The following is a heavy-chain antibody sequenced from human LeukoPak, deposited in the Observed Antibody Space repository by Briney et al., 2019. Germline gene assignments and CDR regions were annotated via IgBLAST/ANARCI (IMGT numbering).Heavy chain of an antibody. CDR2: TIPIFGTA. J-gene: IGHJ4*02. Sequence: SVKVSCKASGGTFSSYAISWVRQAPGQGLEWMGGTIPIFGTANYAQKFQGRVTITTDESTSTAYMELSSLRSEDTAVYYCARDLIGRRGYSYGFNYFDYWGQGTLVTVSS. CDR3: ARDLIGRRGYSYGFNYFDY. D-gene: IGHD5-18*01. V-gene: IGHV1-69*05. CDR1: GGTFSSYA.